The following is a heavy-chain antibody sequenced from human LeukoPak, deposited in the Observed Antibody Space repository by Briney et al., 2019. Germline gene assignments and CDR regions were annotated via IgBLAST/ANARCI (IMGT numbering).Heavy chain of an antibody. CDR2: INPSGGST. D-gene: IGHD6-19*01. CDR1: GYTFTSYY. CDR3: ARDGIAVAGTVYYYGMDV. V-gene: IGHV1-46*01. J-gene: IGHJ6*02. Sequence: ASVKVSCKASGYTFTSYYMHWVRQAPEQGLEWMGIINPSGGSTSYAQKFQGRVTMTRDTSTSTVYMELSSLRSEDTAVYYCARDGIAVAGTVYYYGMDVWGQGTTVTVSS.